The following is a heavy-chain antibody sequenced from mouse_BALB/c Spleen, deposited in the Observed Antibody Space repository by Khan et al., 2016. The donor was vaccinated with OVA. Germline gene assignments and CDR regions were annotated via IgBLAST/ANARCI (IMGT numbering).Heavy chain of an antibody. J-gene: IGHJ3*01. D-gene: IGHD2-1*01. Sequence: VQLKQSGAELVKPGASVKLSCSASGFNIKDTYIHWMKQRPEQGLEWIGRIDPPNDDSKYGPKFKGKATLTADTSSNTAYLQISSLTSEDTAVYSCATLYGNPCAFGGQGTLVSVSA. CDR1: GFNIKDTY. V-gene: IGHV14-3*02. CDR2: IDPPNDDS. CDR3: ATLYGNPCAF.